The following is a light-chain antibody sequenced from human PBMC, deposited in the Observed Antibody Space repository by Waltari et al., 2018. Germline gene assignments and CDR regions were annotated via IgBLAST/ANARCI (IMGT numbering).Light chain of an antibody. CDR2: GAF. Sequence: EIVMTQSPATLSVSPGERVTLSCRASQGISDNLAWYQQKPGQAPRLLIYGAFTRATGIPARFTGSGSGTEFTLTISSLQSEDSAVYYCQQYNRWPPITFGQGTRLEIK. CDR3: QQYNRWPPIT. CDR1: QGISDN. V-gene: IGKV3-15*01. J-gene: IGKJ5*01.